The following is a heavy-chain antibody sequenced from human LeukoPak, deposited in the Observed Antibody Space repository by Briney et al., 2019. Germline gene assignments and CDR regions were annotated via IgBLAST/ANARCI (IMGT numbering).Heavy chain of an antibody. CDR1: GYTFTSYA. J-gene: IGHJ4*02. V-gene: IGHV1-3*03. Sequence: GASVKVSCKASGYTFTSYAMHWVRQAPGQRLEWMGWINAGNGNTKYSQEFQSRVTISRDTSASTAYMELSSLRSEDMAVYYCARVVKYSSGPLTDLLPYYFDSWGQGTLVTVSS. CDR3: ARVVKYSSGPLTDLLPYYFDS. CDR2: INAGNGNT. D-gene: IGHD6-19*01.